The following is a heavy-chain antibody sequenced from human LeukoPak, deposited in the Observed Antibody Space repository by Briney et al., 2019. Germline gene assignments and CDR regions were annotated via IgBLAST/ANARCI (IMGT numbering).Heavy chain of an antibody. CDR3: ARGCLHCIAGFDY. J-gene: IGHJ4*02. V-gene: IGHV3-48*03. D-gene: IGHD6-13*01. CDR1: GFTFSSYE. CDR2: ISSSGSTI. Sequence: PGGSLRLSCAASGFTFSSYEMNWVRQAPGKGLEWVPYISSSGSTIYYADSVKGRFTISRDNAKNSLYLQMNSLRAEDTAVYYCARGCLHCIAGFDYWGQGTLVTVSS.